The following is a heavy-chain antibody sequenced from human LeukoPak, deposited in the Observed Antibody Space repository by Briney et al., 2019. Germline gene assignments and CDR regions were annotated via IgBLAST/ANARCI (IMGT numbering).Heavy chain of an antibody. D-gene: IGHD2-21*02. CDR3: ARRGCGGDCYSHSWYFDL. V-gene: IGHV3-13*04. Sequence: GGSLRLSCATSGFTFSSYDMHWVRQATGKGLEWVSAIGTAGDTYYPGSVKGRFTISRENAKNSLYLQMNSLRAGDTAVYYCARRGCGGDCYSHSWYFDLWGRGTLVTVSS. CDR1: GFTFSSYD. J-gene: IGHJ2*01. CDR2: IGTAGDT.